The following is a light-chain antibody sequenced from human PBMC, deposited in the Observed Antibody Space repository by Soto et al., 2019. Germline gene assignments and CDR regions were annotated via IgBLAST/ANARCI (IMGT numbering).Light chain of an antibody. V-gene: IGKV1-27*01. CDR2: AAS. Sequence: DIQMTQSPSSLSASVGDRVTITCRASQGISNYLAWYQQKPGKVPKLLIYAASTLQSGVPSRFSGSGSGTYFTLTISSLQPEDVATYYCQKYNSALTFGQGTRLEIK. CDR3: QKYNSALT. J-gene: IGKJ5*01. CDR1: QGISNY.